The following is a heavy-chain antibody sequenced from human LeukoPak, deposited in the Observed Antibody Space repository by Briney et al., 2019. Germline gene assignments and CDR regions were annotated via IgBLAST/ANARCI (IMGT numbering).Heavy chain of an antibody. D-gene: IGHD4-17*01. CDR3: ARLSGDYVYYFDY. Sequence: PSETLSLTCTVSGGSISSHYWSWIRQPPGKGLEWIGSIYYSGSTYYNPSLKSRVTISVDTSKNQFSLLLSSVTAADTAVYYCARLSGDYVYYFDYWGQGTLVTVSS. V-gene: IGHV4-59*05. CDR2: IYYSGST. CDR1: GGSISSHY. J-gene: IGHJ4*02.